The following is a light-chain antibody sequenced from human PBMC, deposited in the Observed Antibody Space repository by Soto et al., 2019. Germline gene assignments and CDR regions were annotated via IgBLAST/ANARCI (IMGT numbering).Light chain of an antibody. Sequence: QSVLTQPPSVSGAPGQRVTISCTGNSSNIGAGFDVHWYQQLPGTAPKLLIYDNSNRPSGVPDRFSGSKSSTSASLAITGLQAEDGTDYYCQSYDSRLSAVVFGGGTKVTVL. J-gene: IGLJ2*01. CDR1: SSNIGAGFD. CDR2: DNS. CDR3: QSYDSRLSAVV. V-gene: IGLV1-40*01.